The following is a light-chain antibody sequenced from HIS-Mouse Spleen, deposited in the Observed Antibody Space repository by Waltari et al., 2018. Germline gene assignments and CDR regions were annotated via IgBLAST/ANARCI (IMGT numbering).Light chain of an antibody. CDR3: SSYTSSSTLV. CDR2: EVS. J-gene: IGLJ2*01. CDR1: SSDVGGYNY. Sequence: QSALTQPASVSGSPGPSITIPCTGTSSDVGGYNYVSWYQQPPGKAPKLMIYEVSNRPSGVSNRFSGSKSGNTASLTISGLQAEDEADYYCSSYTSSSTLVFGGGTKLTVL. V-gene: IGLV2-14*01.